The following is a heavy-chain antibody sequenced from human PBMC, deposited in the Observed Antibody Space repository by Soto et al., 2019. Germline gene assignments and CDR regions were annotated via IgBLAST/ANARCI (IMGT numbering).Heavy chain of an antibody. V-gene: IGHV5-51*01. J-gene: IGHJ3*02. CDR2: IYAGDSET. CDR3: ARRQGWFGELLHAFDI. Sequence: PGEALKISCKGSGYTYTSYWIGSVRQMPGKGLEWMGIIYAGDSETRYSPSFQGQVTISADKSISTVYLQWSSLKASDTAMYYCARRQGWFGELLHAFDIWAQGTMVNGSS. CDR1: GYTYTSYW. D-gene: IGHD3-10*01.